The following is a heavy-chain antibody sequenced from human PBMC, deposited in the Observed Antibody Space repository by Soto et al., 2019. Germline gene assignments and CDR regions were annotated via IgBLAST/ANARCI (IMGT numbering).Heavy chain of an antibody. CDR1: RVAFSCYT. J-gene: IGHJ2*01. CDR2: IIPILGIA. Sequence: SVEATSEACRVAFSCYTMRWVCQAPRQALEWMGRIIPILGIANYAQKFQGRVTITADKSTITAYMELSSLRSEDTAVYYCARSPGSIAAGSRIYLYESEFLGNGSTDL. CDR3: ARSPGSIAAGSRIYLYESEFLGNGSTDL. D-gene: IGHD6-13*01. V-gene: IGHV1-69*02.